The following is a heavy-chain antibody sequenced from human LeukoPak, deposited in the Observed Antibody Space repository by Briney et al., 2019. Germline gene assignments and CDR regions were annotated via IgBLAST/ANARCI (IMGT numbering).Heavy chain of an antibody. D-gene: IGHD6-6*01. CDR1: GGSFSGYY. CDR2: INHSGST. V-gene: IGHV4-34*01. Sequence: PSETLSLTCAVHGGSFSGYYWSWIRQPPGKGLEWIGEINHSGSTNYNPSLKSRVTISVDTSKNQFSLKLSSVTAADTAVYYCAREEGIAARSSFFDYWGQGTLVTVSS. J-gene: IGHJ4*02. CDR3: AREEGIAARSSFFDY.